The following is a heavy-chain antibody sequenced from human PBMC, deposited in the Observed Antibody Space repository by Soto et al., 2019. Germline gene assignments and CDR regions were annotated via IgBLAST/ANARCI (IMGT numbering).Heavy chain of an antibody. V-gene: IGHV4-59*08. CDR3: AVYSRSSYRFAH. Sequence: SETLSLTCTVSGGSISSYYWSWTRQPPWKGLEWIGYIYYSGSTNYNPSLKSRVTISVDTSKNQFSLKLSSVTAADTAVYYCAVYSRSSYRFAHWGQRTLV. J-gene: IGHJ4*02. CDR1: GGSISSYY. D-gene: IGHD6-13*01. CDR2: IYYSGST.